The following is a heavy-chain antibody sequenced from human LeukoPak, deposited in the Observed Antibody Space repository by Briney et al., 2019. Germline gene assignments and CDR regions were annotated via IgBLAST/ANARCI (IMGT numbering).Heavy chain of an antibody. CDR2: VYYSGST. Sequence: NSSETLSLTCTVSGGSISSYYWSWIRQPPGKGLEWIGYVYYSGSTNYNPSLKSRVTISVDTSKNQFSLKLSSVTAADTAVYYCARDSDDSSGYFDYWGQGTLVTVSS. D-gene: IGHD3-22*01. CDR3: ARDSDDSSGYFDY. V-gene: IGHV4-59*01. CDR1: GGSISSYY. J-gene: IGHJ4*02.